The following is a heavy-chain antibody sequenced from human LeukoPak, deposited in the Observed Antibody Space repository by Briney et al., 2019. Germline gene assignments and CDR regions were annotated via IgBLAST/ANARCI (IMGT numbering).Heavy chain of an antibody. D-gene: IGHD6-19*01. CDR3: ARSQWLIDASIDY. CDR1: GYTFTGYY. V-gene: IGHV1-2*02. J-gene: IGHJ4*02. CDR2: INPTSGGT. Sequence: GASVKVSCKASGYTFTGYYMRWVRQAPGQGLEWMGWINPTSGGTKYAQKFQGRVTMTRDTSISTAYMELSRLRSDDTAVYYCARSQWLIDASIDYWGQGTLVTVSS.